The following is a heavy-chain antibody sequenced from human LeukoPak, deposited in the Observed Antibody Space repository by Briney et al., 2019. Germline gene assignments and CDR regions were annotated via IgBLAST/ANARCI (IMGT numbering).Heavy chain of an antibody. Sequence: PGGSLRLSCAASGFTFSNYAMSWVRQAPGKGLEWVSVISGSGTNTYYADSVKGRFTISRDSSKNTLYLQMNSLRAGDAAVYYCAKASVTTCSGAYCYPFDYWSQGTLVTVSS. CDR3: AKASVTTCSGAYCYPFDY. CDR2: ISGSGTNT. J-gene: IGHJ4*02. V-gene: IGHV3-23*01. CDR1: GFTFSNYA. D-gene: IGHD2-15*01.